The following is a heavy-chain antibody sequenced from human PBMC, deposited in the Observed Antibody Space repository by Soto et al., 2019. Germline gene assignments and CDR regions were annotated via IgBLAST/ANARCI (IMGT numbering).Heavy chain of an antibody. D-gene: IGHD2-15*01. V-gene: IGHV3-53*01. J-gene: IGHJ4*02. CDR1: WFTVISKY. CDR3: ARELPPDV. Sequence: GGSLRLSCASSWFTVISKYMTWVRQAPGKGLEWVSIIWSAGLTYYADSVKGRFTISRDNSKNIVYLQMNSLRVEDSALYYCARELPPDVWGQGTLVTVSS. CDR2: IWSAGLT.